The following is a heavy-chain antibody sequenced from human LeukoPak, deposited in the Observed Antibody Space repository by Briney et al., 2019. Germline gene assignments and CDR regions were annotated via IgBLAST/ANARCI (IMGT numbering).Heavy chain of an antibody. V-gene: IGHV4-59*10. J-gene: IGHJ4*02. CDR1: GGSISSYY. D-gene: IGHD4-11*01. CDR2: IYNSGST. Sequence: PSETLSLTCAVSGGSISSYYWSWIRQPAGKGLEWIGDIYNSGSTNYNPSLKSRLPLSVHTSKNPSSLKLSSVPAADTAVYYCARAGGDYGNFPYSGQGTLVTASS. CDR3: ARAGGDYGNFPY.